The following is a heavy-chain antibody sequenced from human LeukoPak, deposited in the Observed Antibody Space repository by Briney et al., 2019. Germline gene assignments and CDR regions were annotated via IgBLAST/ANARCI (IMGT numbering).Heavy chain of an antibody. Sequence: KGGESLKISCHGSGYSFTSYWIAWVRPTPGKGLEWMGIIFTGDSDTRYNPSFRGQVTISADKSISTAYLQWSTLKASDTAMYYCARPPFPGSGSSWYQPFDYWGQGTLVTVSS. J-gene: IGHJ4*02. D-gene: IGHD6-13*01. CDR2: IFTGDSDT. CDR3: ARPPFPGSGSSWYQPFDY. V-gene: IGHV5-51*01. CDR1: GYSFTSYW.